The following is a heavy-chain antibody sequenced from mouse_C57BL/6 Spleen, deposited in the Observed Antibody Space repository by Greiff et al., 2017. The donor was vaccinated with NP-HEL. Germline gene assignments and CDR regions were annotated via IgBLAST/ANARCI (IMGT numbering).Heavy chain of an antibody. D-gene: IGHD4-1*01. J-gene: IGHJ3*01. CDR2: ISYDGSN. V-gene: IGHV3-6*01. CDR1: GYSITSGYY. Sequence: EVQLQESGPGLVKPSQSLSLTCSVTGYSITSGYYWNWIRQFPGNKLEWMGYISYDGSNNYNPSLKNRISITRDTSKNQCFLKLNSVTTEDTATYYCASAGTGPFAYWGQGTLVTVSA. CDR3: ASAGTGPFAY.